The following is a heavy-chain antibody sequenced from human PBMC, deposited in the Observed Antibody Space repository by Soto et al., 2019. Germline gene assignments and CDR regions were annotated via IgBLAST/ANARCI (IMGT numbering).Heavy chain of an antibody. CDR2: INPSGGST. D-gene: IGHD2-21*02. CDR1: GYTFTSYY. J-gene: IGHJ6*02. Sequence: QVQLVQSGAEVKKPGASVKVSCKASGYTFTSYYMHWVRQAPGQGLEWMGIINPSGGSTSYAQKFQGRVTMNRDTSTSTVYMEPSSPRSEDTAVYYCARDLHGGNSAYYYYGMDVWGQGTTVTVSS. CDR3: ARDLHGGNSAYYYYGMDV. V-gene: IGHV1-46*01.